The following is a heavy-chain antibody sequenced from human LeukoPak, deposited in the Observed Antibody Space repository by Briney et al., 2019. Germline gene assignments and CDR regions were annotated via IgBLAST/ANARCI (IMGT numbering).Heavy chain of an antibody. J-gene: IGHJ4*02. V-gene: IGHV3-33*01. CDR3: ARDQSPKWGSGERYVDY. CDR1: GFTFNTYG. Sequence: GGSLRLSCAASGFTFNTYGVHWVRQAPGKGLEWVAVTKYDGSDIYYADSVKGRFTISRDNSKTMVYLQMNSLRVEDTAVYYCARDQSPKWGSGERYVDYWGQGTLVTVSS. D-gene: IGHD7-27*01. CDR2: TKYDGSDI.